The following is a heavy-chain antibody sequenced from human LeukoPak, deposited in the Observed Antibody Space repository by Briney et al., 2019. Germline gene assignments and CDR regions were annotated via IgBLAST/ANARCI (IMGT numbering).Heavy chain of an antibody. D-gene: IGHD2-8*01. J-gene: IGHJ3*02. Sequence: GASVKVSCKASGYTFTGYYMHWVRQAPGQGLEWMGWINPNSGGTNYAQKFQGRVTMTRDTSISTAYMELSRLRSDDTAVHYCARAYCTNGVCYDDAFDIWGQGTMVTVSS. CDR1: GYTFTGYY. CDR2: INPNSGGT. CDR3: ARAYCTNGVCYDDAFDI. V-gene: IGHV1-2*02.